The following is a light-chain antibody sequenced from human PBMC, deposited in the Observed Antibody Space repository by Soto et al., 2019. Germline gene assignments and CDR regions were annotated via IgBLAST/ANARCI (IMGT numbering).Light chain of an antibody. Sequence: VLTKPPSGTGTDGGGVTIFCTGSSSNIGSNTVNWYQQLPGTAPKLLIYSNNQRPSGVPDRFSGSKSGTSASLAISGLQSEDEADYYCAAWDDSLNGYVFGTGTKVTVL. CDR2: SNN. CDR1: SSNIGSNT. J-gene: IGLJ1*01. V-gene: IGLV1-44*01. CDR3: AAWDDSLNGYV.